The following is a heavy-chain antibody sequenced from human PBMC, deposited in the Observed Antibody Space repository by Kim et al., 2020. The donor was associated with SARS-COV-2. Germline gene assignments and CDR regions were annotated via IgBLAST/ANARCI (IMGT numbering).Heavy chain of an antibody. V-gene: IGHV4-39*01. D-gene: IGHD3-10*01. CDR3: ARPSSRFGDYDL. Sequence: SETLSLTCTVSGGSISTAFYWGWIRQPPGKGLEWIGSVYYTGDTYYSPSLKGRVTIYVDTSKNQFSLDVNSVTAADTAMYYCARPSSRFGDYDLWGQGTL. J-gene: IGHJ5*02. CDR2: VYYTGDT. CDR1: GGSISTAFY.